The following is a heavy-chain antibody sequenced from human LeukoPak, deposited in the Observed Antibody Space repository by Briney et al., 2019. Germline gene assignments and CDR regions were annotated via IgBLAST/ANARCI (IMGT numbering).Heavy chain of an antibody. J-gene: IGHJ4*02. CDR2: IKGDGSEI. CDR1: GFTFSDYY. V-gene: IGHV3-7*01. D-gene: IGHD2-15*01. CDR3: ARDGSSFDY. Sequence: GGSLRLSCAASGFTFSDYYMSWIRQAPGKGLEWVANIKGDGSEIYYVDSVKGRFSISRDNAKNSLYLQMNSLRAEDTAVYYCARDGSSFDYWGQGALVTVSS.